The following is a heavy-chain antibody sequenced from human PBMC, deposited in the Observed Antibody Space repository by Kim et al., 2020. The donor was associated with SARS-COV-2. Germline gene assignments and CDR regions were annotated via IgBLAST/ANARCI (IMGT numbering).Heavy chain of an antibody. CDR1: GGSISSYY. Sequence: SETLSLTCTVSGGSISSYYWSWIRQPPGKGLEWIGYIYYSGSTNYNPSLKSRVTISVDTSKNQFSLKLSSVTAADTAVYYCASDYGGNSGSFDIWGQGTMVTVSS. V-gene: IGHV4-59*01. CDR3: ASDYGGNSGSFDI. J-gene: IGHJ3*02. CDR2: IYYSGST. D-gene: IGHD4-17*01.